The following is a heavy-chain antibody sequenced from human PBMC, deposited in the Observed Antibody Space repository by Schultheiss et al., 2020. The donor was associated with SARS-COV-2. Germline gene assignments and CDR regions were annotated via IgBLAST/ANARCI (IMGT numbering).Heavy chain of an antibody. V-gene: IGHV3-23*01. CDR3: AKASWSNYFYYFDY. J-gene: IGHJ4*02. CDR1: GFTFSSYA. Sequence: GESLKISCAASGFTFSSYAMSWVRQAPGKGLEWVSTISGSGGSTYYADSVKGRFTISRDNSKNTLYLQMNSLRAEDTAVYYCAKASWSNYFYYFDYWGQGTLVTVSS. D-gene: IGHD3-3*01. CDR2: ISGSGGST.